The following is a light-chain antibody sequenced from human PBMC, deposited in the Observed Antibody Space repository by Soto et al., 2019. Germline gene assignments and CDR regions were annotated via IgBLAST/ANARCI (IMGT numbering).Light chain of an antibody. V-gene: IGLV2-14*03. J-gene: IGLJ1*01. Sequence: QPALTQPASVSGSPGQSFTISCTGTSSDVGGYSYVCWYQHHPGKAPKLIISDVSNRPSGVSNRFSGSKSGNTASLTISGLQAEDEADYYCSSFTSSTTYVFGTGTKVTVL. CDR2: DVS. CDR1: SSDVGGYSY. CDR3: SSFTSSTTYV.